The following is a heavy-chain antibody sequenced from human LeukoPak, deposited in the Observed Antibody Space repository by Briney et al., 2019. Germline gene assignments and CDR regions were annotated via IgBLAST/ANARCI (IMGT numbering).Heavy chain of an antibody. CDR1: GFTFSSYA. D-gene: IGHD3-3*01. Sequence: PEGSLRLSCAASGFTFSSYAMSWVRQAPGRGLEWVSTTYVSSGSTYYADSVKGRFTVSRDNSKNTLYLQMDSLRAEDTAVYCCARPDYDYWSGSLGGHYMDVWGKGTTVTVSS. CDR3: ARPDYDYWSGSLGGHYMDV. J-gene: IGHJ6*03. CDR2: TYVSSGST. V-gene: IGHV3-23*01.